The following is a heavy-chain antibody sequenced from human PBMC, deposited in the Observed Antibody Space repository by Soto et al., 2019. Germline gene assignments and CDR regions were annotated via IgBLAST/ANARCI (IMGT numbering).Heavy chain of an antibody. V-gene: IGHV3-23*01. CDR1: GFTFSSYA. Sequence: PGGSLRLSCAASGFTFSSYAMSWVLQAPWKGLEWVSAISGSGGSTYYADSVKGRFTISRDNSKNTLYLQMNSLRAEDTAVYYCAKDYYDSSGYYYGPYYFDYWGQGTLVTVSS. CDR2: ISGSGGST. D-gene: IGHD3-22*01. CDR3: AKDYYDSSGYYYGPYYFDY. J-gene: IGHJ4*02.